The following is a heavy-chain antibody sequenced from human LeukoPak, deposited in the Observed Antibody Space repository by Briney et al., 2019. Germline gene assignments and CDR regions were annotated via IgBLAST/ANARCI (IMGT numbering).Heavy chain of an antibody. CDR3: ARDLYCSSTSCPYDY. CDR1: GFTFSTYD. V-gene: IGHV3-13*01. D-gene: IGHD2-2*01. CDR2: MGTAGDT. Sequence: GGSLRLSCAASGFTFSTYDMHWVRQAAGKGLEWVSRMGTAGDTSYQGSVKGRFTISRDNAKNSLYLQMNSLRAEDTAVYYCARDLYCSSTSCPYDYWGQGTLVTVSS. J-gene: IGHJ4*02.